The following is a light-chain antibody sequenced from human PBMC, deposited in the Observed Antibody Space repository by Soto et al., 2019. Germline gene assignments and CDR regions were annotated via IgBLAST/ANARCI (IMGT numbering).Light chain of an antibody. CDR2: AAS. V-gene: IGKV1-12*01. J-gene: IGKJ5*01. CDR1: QSISSY. CDR3: QQANSFPIT. Sequence: DIQMTQSPSSLSASLGDRVAITCRASQSISSYLNWYQQKPGKAPKVLIYAASNLQSGVPSRFSGSGSGTDFTLTISSLQPEDFATYYCQQANSFPITFGQGTRLEIK.